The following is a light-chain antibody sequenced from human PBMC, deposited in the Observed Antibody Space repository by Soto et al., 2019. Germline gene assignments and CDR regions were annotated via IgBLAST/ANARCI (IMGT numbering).Light chain of an antibody. CDR1: QSVDSD. Sequence: EIVMTQSPATLSVSPGERATLSCRASQSVDSDLAWYQQKPGQAPRLLIYGASSRATGIPARFSGSGAGTEFTLTISSLQSEDFAVYYCQQYNTWPRSGFGGGTKVEIK. CDR2: GAS. CDR3: QQYNTWPRSG. V-gene: IGKV3-15*01. J-gene: IGKJ4*01.